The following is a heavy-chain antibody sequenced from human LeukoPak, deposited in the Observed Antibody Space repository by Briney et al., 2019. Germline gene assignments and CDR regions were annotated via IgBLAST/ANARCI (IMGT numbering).Heavy chain of an antibody. Sequence: QPGESLRLSCAASGFTFSNYWMSWVRQAPGKGLEWVANIKGDGSYKYYADSVKGRFTISRDNAKNTLYLQMNSLRADDTAVYYCANLSPESMMVVDPGYWGQGTLVTVSS. CDR1: GFTFSNYW. D-gene: IGHD3-22*01. CDR2: IKGDGSYK. CDR3: ANLSPESMMVVDPGY. V-gene: IGHV3-7*01. J-gene: IGHJ4*02.